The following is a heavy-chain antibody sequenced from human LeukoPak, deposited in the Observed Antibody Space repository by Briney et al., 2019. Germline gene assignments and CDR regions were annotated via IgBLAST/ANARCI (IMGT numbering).Heavy chain of an antibody. CDR2: ISDSGGST. CDR1: GFTFNNYA. V-gene: IGHV3-23*01. Sequence: PGGSLRVSCAASGFTFNNYALSWVRQAPGKGLEWVSAISDSGGSTYYADSVKGRFTISRDNSQNTLYLQMNSLRAEDTAVYYCAKGNGYNYDNWFDPSGQGTLVTVSS. CDR3: AKGNGYNYDNWFDP. D-gene: IGHD5-24*01. J-gene: IGHJ5*02.